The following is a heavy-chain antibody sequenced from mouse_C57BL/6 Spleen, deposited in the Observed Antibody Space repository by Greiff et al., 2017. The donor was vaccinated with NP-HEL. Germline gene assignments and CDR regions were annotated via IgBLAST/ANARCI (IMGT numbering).Heavy chain of an antibody. CDR1: GYTFTSYW. CDR3: ARGYYGSSSFAY. J-gene: IGHJ3*01. CDR2: IDPSDSYT. V-gene: IGHV1-69*01. D-gene: IGHD1-1*01. Sequence: VQLQQPGAELVMPGASVKLSCKASGYTFTSYWMHWVKQRPGQGLEWIGEIDPSDSYTNYNQKFKGKSTLTVDKSSSTAYMQLSSLTSEDSAVYYCARGYYGSSSFAYWGQGTLVTVSA.